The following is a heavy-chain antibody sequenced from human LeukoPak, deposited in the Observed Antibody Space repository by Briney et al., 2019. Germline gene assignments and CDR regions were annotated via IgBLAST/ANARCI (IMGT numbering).Heavy chain of an antibody. CDR2: IKQDGSEK. J-gene: IGHJ4*02. V-gene: IGHV3-7*04. D-gene: IGHD3-22*01. Sequence: PGGSLRLSCAASGFTFSSYWMSWVRQAPGKGLEWVANIKQDGSEKYYVDSVKGRFTISRDNAKNSLHLQMNSLRAEDTAVYYCARADTYDSIPTDYWGQGTLVTVSS. CDR3: ARADTYDSIPTDY. CDR1: GFTFSSYW.